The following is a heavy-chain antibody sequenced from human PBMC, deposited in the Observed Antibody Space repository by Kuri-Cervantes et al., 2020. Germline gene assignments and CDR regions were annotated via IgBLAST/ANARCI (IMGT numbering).Heavy chain of an antibody. CDR3: ARGGKTYYYGSGSYSYFDY. J-gene: IGHJ4*02. D-gene: IGHD3-10*01. Sequence: GSLRLSCAVYGGSFSGHYWTWIRQPPGKGLEWIGEINHSGSTNYNPSLKSRVTISVDTSKNQFSLKLSSVTAADTAVYYCARGGKTYYYGSGSYSYFDYWGQGTLVTVSS. CDR1: GGSFSGHY. CDR2: INHSGST. V-gene: IGHV4-34*01.